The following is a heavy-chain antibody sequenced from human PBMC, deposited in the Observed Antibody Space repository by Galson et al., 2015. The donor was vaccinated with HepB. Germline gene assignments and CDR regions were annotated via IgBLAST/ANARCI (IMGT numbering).Heavy chain of an antibody. CDR1: GFTFSSYW. J-gene: IGHJ6*02. D-gene: IGHD3-10*01. CDR3: ARRISLVRGIITKPDYYYGMDV. V-gene: IGHV3-7*03. CDR2: INQDGSSK. Sequence: SLRLSCAASGFTFSSYWMNWVRQAPGKGLEWVAHINQDGSSKYYVASVKGRFTISRDNAKDSVYPKLDSLRAEDTAVYYCARRISLVRGIITKPDYYYGMDVWGQGTTVTVAS.